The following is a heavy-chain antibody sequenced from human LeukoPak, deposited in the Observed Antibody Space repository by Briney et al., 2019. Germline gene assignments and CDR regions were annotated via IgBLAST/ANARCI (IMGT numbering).Heavy chain of an antibody. Sequence: GGSLRLSCAVSGFTFSGHWMFWVRQAPGKGLVWVSSTNSDGSSTGYTDSVKGRFTVSRDNAKNTLYLQMNSLRAEDTAVYYCAKYYGDDPDYYYYMDVWGKGTTVTISS. D-gene: IGHD4-17*01. J-gene: IGHJ6*03. CDR3: AKYYGDDPDYYYYMDV. CDR1: GFTFSGHW. V-gene: IGHV3-74*01. CDR2: TNSDGSST.